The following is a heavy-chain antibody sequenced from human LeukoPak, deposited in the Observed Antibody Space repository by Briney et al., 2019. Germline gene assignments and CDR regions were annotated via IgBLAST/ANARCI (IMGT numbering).Heavy chain of an antibody. J-gene: IGHJ4*02. CDR3: ARGGIVGAKAWDY. V-gene: IGHV1-2*02. Sequence: GASVKVSCKASGYTFTGYYMHWVRQAPGQGLEWMGWINPNSGGTNYAQKFQGRVTMTRGTSISTAYMELSRLRSDDTAVYYCARGGIVGAKAWDYWGQGTLVTVSS. CDR2: INPNSGGT. D-gene: IGHD1-26*01. CDR1: GYTFTGYY.